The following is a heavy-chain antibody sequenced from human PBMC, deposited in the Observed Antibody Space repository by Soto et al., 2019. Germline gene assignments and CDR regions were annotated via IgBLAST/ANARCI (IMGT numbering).Heavy chain of an antibody. D-gene: IGHD2-2*01. Sequence: ASVKVSCKASGYTFTSYAMHWVRQAPGQRLEWMGWINAGNGNTKYSQKFQGRVTITRDTSASTAYMELSSLRSEDTAVYYCARDPRYCSSTSCYWYYGWFDPWGQGTLVTVSS. J-gene: IGHJ5*02. CDR3: ARDPRYCSSTSCYWYYGWFDP. V-gene: IGHV1-3*01. CDR1: GYTFTSYA. CDR2: INAGNGNT.